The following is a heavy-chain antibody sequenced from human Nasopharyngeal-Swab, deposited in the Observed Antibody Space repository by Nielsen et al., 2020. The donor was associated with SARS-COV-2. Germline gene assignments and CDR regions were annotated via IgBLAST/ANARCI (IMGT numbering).Heavy chain of an antibody. J-gene: IGHJ5*02. CDR3: ARRGLITMIHRWFDP. D-gene: IGHD3-22*01. CDR2: INHSGST. Sequence: REAPGKGLEWIGEINHSGSTNYNPSLKSRATISVDTSKNQFSLKLSSVTAADTAVYYCARRGLITMIHRWFDPWGQGTLVTVSS. V-gene: IGHV4-34*01.